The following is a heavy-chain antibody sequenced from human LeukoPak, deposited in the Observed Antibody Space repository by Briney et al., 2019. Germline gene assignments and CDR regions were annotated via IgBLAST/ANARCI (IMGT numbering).Heavy chain of an antibody. CDR3: VREIVVVPSAMGFDP. CDR1: GYSFTTYY. V-gene: IGHV1-46*01. J-gene: IGHJ5*02. Sequence: ASVKVSCKASGYSFTTYYIHWVRQAPGQGLEWMGVINPSGGSTSFAQKFQARLTMTRDTSTSTVYMELSGLSSEDTAVYYCVREIVVVPSAMGFDPWGQGTLVTVSS. D-gene: IGHD2-2*01. CDR2: INPSGGST.